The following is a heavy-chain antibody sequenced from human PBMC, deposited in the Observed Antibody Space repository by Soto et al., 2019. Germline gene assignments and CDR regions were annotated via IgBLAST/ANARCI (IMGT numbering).Heavy chain of an antibody. CDR1: GFTVSSNY. CDR3: AREDCSGGSCYFDFVP. J-gene: IGHJ5*02. CDR2: IYSGGST. Sequence: EVQLVESGGGLVQPGGSLRLSCAASGFTVSSNYMSWVRQAPGKGLEWVSVIYSGGSTYYADSVKGGFTISSDNSKNTLYLQMKSLRAEDTAVYYCAREDCSGGSCYFDFVPWGEGTLVTVSS. D-gene: IGHD2-15*01. V-gene: IGHV3-66*01.